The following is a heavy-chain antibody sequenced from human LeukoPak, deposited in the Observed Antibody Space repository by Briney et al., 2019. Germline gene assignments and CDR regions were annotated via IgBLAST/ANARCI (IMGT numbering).Heavy chain of an antibody. Sequence: GGSLLLSHAASGFTFSSYEMNWVRRAPGKGRGGGSYIISSGSTIYYADSVKGRFTISRDNAKTSLYLQMNSLRAEDTAVYYCARDLGYYDSSGYYYDDAFDIWGQGTMVTVSS. D-gene: IGHD3-22*01. V-gene: IGHV3-48*03. CDR1: GFTFSSYE. J-gene: IGHJ3*02. CDR3: ARDLGYYDSSGYYYDDAFDI. CDR2: IISSGSTI.